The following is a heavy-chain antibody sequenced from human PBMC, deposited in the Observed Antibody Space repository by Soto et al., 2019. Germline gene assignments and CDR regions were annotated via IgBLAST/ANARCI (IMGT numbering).Heavy chain of an antibody. CDR2: ISGSSDST. D-gene: IGHD1-26*01. CDR3: AKRTGRYGSAFDI. V-gene: IGHV3-23*04. Sequence: EEQLVESGGGLVQPGGSLRLSCAASGFTFSTYAMSWVRQAPGKGLEWVADISGSSDSTKYHDSVKGRFTISRDNSKNTLYLQMNSLRAEDTAIYYCAKRTGRYGSAFDIWGQGTMVTVSS. CDR1: GFTFSTYA. J-gene: IGHJ3*02.